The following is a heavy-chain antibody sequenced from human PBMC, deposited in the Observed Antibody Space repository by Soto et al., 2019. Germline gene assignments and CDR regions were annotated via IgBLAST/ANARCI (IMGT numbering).Heavy chain of an antibody. CDR1: GGSVTSGSYY. V-gene: IGHV4-61*01. CDR3: ARDGDGYNN. Sequence: QVQLQESGPGLVKPSETLSLTCSVSGGSVTSGSYYWTWIRQPPGKGLEWIGYIYSSGGTSYNPSLTSRLTISVDTSKNQFSLKVTSVTAADTAVYYCARDGDGYNNWGQGTLVTVSS. D-gene: IGHD5-12*01. CDR2: IYSSGGT. J-gene: IGHJ4*02.